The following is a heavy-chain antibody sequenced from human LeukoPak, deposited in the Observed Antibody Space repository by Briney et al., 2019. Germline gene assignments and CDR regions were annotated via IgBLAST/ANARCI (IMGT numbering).Heavy chain of an antibody. V-gene: IGHV3-7*03. CDR3: AKEGRSLQTY. J-gene: IGHJ4*02. CDR2: IKEDETET. CDR1: GFMFSSNW. Sequence: GGSLRLSCAASGFMFSSNWMSWVRLAPGKGLEWVANIKEDETETYYVDSVKGRFTISRDNAKNSSYLQMDSLRVEDTAVYYCAKEGRSLQTYWGQGTLVTVSS. D-gene: IGHD5-24*01.